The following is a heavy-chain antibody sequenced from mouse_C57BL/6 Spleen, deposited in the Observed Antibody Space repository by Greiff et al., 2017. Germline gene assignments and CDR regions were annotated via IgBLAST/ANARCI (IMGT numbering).Heavy chain of an antibody. V-gene: IGHV2-6-1*01. J-gene: IGHJ1*03. CDR3: ARHQFGGGYFDV. Sequence: VQLQESGPGLVAPSQSLSITCTASGFSLTSYGVHWVRQPPGKGLEWLVVIWSDGSTTYNSALKSRLSISKDNSKSHVFLKMNSLQTDDTAMYYCARHQFGGGYFDVWGTGTTVTVSS. CDR1: GFSLTSYG. CDR2: IWSDGST.